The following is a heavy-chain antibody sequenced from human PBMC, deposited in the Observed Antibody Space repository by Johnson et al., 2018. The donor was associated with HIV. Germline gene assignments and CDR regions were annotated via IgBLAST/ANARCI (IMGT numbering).Heavy chain of an antibody. D-gene: IGHD3-22*01. CDR1: GFTFSSYW. J-gene: IGHJ3*02. CDR3: AKEYYYDSSGFPDAFDI. Sequence: VQLVESGGDLVQPGGSLRLSCAASGFTFSSYWMHWVRQDPGKGLVWVSGISWNSGSIGYADSVKGRFTISRDNSKNTMDLQMNSLRAEDTAVYYCAKEYYYDSSGFPDAFDIWGQGTMVTVSS. V-gene: IGHV3-74*01. CDR2: ISWNSGSI.